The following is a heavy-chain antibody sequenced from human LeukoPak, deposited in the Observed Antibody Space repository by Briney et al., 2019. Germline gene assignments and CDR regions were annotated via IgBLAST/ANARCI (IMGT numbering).Heavy chain of an antibody. V-gene: IGHV1-24*01. J-gene: IGHJ4*02. CDR3: ATGLVGATRGVFDY. Sequence: ASVKVSFKVSGYTLTELSMHWVRQAPGKGLEWMGGFDPEDGETIYAQKFQGRVTMTEDTSTDTAYMELSSLRSEDTAVYYCATGLVGATRGVFDYRGQGTLVTVSS. D-gene: IGHD1-26*01. CDR2: FDPEDGET. CDR1: GYTLTELS.